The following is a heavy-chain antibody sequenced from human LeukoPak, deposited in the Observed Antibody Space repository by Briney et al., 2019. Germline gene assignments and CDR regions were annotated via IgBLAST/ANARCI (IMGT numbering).Heavy chain of an antibody. J-gene: IGHJ5*02. CDR1: GFTFRNFA. D-gene: IGHD6-13*01. CDR2: ITGYGAT. Sequence: PGGPLRLSCAASGFTFRNFAMMWVRQATGTGLRWVSTITGYGATFYADSVRGRFTIFRDTSMNTLFLQMNSLGAADTAVYYCAKGAAAGKVDWFDPWGQGTLVTVSS. V-gene: IGHV3-23*01. CDR3: AKGAAAGKVDWFDP.